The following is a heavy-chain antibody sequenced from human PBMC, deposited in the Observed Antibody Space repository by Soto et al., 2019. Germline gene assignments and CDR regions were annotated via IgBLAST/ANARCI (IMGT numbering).Heavy chain of an antibody. CDR2: INPSGGST. Sequence: ASLKVSCEASGYTFTSHYMHWVRQAPGQGLEWMGIINPSGGSTSYAQKFQGRVTMTRDTSTSTVYMELSSLRSEDTAVYYCARDWAYCTHAVCSPYGMHVWGQG. V-gene: IGHV1-46*01. D-gene: IGHD2-8*01. J-gene: IGHJ6*02. CDR1: GYTFTSHY. CDR3: ARDWAYCTHAVCSPYGMHV.